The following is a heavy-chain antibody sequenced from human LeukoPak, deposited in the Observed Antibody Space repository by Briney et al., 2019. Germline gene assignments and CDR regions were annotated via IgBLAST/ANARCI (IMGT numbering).Heavy chain of an antibody. J-gene: IGHJ4*02. D-gene: IGHD2-2*01. CDR2: IQAKAYGGAT. CDR1: GFTFRDYA. Sequence: GGSLRLSCSPSGFTFRDYAMSWVRQAPGKGLEWVGFIQAKAYGGATKYAASVNGRFSISRDDSQSIANLQMNDLKTEDTAVYYCTRAPHPRCSSSGCYLDYWGQGTLVTVSS. CDR3: TRAPHPRCSSSGCYLDY. V-gene: IGHV3-49*04.